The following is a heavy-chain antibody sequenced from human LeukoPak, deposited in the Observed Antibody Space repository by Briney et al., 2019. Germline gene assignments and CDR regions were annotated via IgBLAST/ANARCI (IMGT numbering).Heavy chain of an antibody. CDR3: AKDRKWELRDYLDY. CDR2: IRYDGSNK. J-gene: IGHJ4*02. CDR1: GFTFSSYG. Sequence: GGSLRLSCAASGFTFSSYGMHWVRQAPGKGLEWVAFIRYDGSNKYYADSVKGRFTISRDNSKNTLYMQMNSLRAKDTAVYYCAKDRKWELRDYLDYWGQGTLVTVSS. D-gene: IGHD1-26*01. V-gene: IGHV3-30*02.